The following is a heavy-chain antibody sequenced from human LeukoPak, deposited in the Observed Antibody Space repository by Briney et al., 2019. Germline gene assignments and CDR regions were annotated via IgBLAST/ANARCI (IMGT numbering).Heavy chain of an antibody. CDR3: ARDLNRVVTGKAVGY. V-gene: IGHV1-18*01. J-gene: IGHJ4*02. CDR1: GYTFTSYG. CDR2: ISAYNGNT. Sequence: GASVKVSCKASGYTFTSYGISWVRQAPGQGLEWMGWISAYNGNTNYAQKLQGRVTMTTDTSTSTAYMELRSLRSDDTAVYYCARDLNRVVTGKAVGYWGQGTLVTVSS. D-gene: IGHD4-23*01.